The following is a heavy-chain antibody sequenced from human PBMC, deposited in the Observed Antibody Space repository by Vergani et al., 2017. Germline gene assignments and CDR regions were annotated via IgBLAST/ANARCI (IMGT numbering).Heavy chain of an antibody. CDR2: IDPSDSYT. D-gene: IGHD2-15*01. J-gene: IGHJ5*02. CDR1: GYSFTSYW. V-gene: IGHV5-10-1*03. Sequence: EVQLVQSGAEVKQPGESLRISCKGSGYSFTSYWISWVRQLPGKGLEWMGRIDPSDSYTNYSPSFQGHVTISVDKSISTAYLQWSSLNASDTAIYYCAGLLGYCSGGSCYSLNTWGQGTLVTVSS. CDR3: AGLLGYCSGGSCYSLNT.